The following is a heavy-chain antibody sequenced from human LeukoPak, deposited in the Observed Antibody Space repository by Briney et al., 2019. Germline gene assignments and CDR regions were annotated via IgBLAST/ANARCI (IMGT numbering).Heavy chain of an antibody. J-gene: IGHJ5*02. Sequence: SETLSLTCTVSGYSISSGYYWGWIRQPPGKGLEWIGEINHSGTTNYKPSLKSRVTISVDTSKNQFSLNLTSVTAADTAVYYCARGFGYDNWSYRWFDPWGRGTLVTVSS. CDR2: INHSGTT. CDR3: ARGFGYDNWSYRWFDP. V-gene: IGHV4-38-2*02. CDR1: GYSISSGYY. D-gene: IGHD1-1*01.